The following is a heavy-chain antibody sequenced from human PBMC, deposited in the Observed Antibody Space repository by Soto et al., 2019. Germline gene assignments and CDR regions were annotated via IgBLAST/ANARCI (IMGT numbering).Heavy chain of an antibody. D-gene: IGHD3-22*01. Sequence: PSETLSLTCTVSGGSISSGGYYWSWIRQHPGKGLEWIGYIYYSGSTYYNPSLKSRVTISVDTSKNQFSLKLSSVTAADTAVYYCARDSDYYDRSGYYYYFDYWGQGTLVTVSS. V-gene: IGHV4-31*03. CDR1: GGSISSGGYY. J-gene: IGHJ4*02. CDR2: IYYSGST. CDR3: ARDSDYYDRSGYYYYFDY.